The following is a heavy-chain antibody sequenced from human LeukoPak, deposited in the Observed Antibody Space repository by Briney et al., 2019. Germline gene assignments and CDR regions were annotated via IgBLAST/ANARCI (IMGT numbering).Heavy chain of an antibody. CDR1: RFTFSSYA. CDR2: ISRSGGTI. V-gene: IGHV3-48*03. J-gene: IGHJ4*02. Sequence: GGSLRLSCAASRFTFSSYAMNWVRQAPGKGLEWVSYISRSGGTIYYADSVKGRFTISRDDAKNSLYLQMNSLRAEDTAVYYCARGLRGYSEASDYWGQGTLVTVSS. CDR3: ARGLRGYSEASDY. D-gene: IGHD5-18*01.